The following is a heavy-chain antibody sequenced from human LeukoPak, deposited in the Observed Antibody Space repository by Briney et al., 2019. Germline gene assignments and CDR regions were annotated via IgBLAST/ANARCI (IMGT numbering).Heavy chain of an antibody. CDR1: GFTFNRHW. Sequence: PGGSLRLSCAASGFTFNRHWMYWARQAPGKGLVWVSRIDSDGSNTNYADSVKGRFTISRDNAKDTLYLQMNSLRSEDTAVYYCGRGYSTTPGDYWGQGTLATVSS. CDR2: IDSDGSNT. V-gene: IGHV3-74*01. D-gene: IGHD2-15*01. CDR3: GRGYSTTPGDY. J-gene: IGHJ4*02.